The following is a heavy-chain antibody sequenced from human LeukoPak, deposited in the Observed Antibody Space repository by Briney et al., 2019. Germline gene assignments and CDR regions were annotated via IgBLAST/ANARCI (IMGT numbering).Heavy chain of an antibody. V-gene: IGHV4-34*01. D-gene: IGHD2-2*01. CDR1: GGSFSGYY. CDR2: INHSGST. Sequence: SETLSLTCAVCGGSFSGYYWSWIRQPPGKGLEWIGEINHSGSTNYNPSLKSRVTISVDTSKNQFSLKLSSVTAADTAVYYCARGTDIVVVQAGSWFDPWGQGTLVTVSS. J-gene: IGHJ5*02. CDR3: ARGTDIVVVQAGSWFDP.